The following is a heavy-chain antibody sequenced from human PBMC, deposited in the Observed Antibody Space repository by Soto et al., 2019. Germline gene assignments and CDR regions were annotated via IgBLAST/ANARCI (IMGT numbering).Heavy chain of an antibody. D-gene: IGHD3-16*01. V-gene: IGHV4-4*07. CDR2: IYTVGST. CDR1: GGSLNNYY. J-gene: IGHJ4*02. CDR3: ARSPLTHSYAQFDS. Sequence: QVQLQESGPRLVKPSETLSLTCTVSGGSLNNYYWSWIRQPAGKGLEWIGRIYTVGSTNYTPSLKRRVTMSIATSKNKFSLRLTSVTAADTAVYYCARSPLTHSYAQFDSWGQGSLVTVSS.